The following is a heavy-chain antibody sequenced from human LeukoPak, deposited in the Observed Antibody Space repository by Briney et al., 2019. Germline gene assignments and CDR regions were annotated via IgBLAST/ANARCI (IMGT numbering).Heavy chain of an antibody. CDR3: ARFADYGNGLDY. D-gene: IGHD4-17*01. Sequence: GESLRLSCAASGFTVSSNYMSWVRQAPGKGLEWVSVIYSGGSTYYADSVKGRFTISRDNSKNTLYLQMNSLRAEDTAVYYCARFADYGNGLDYWGQGTLVTVSS. V-gene: IGHV3-53*01. J-gene: IGHJ4*02. CDR2: IYSGGST. CDR1: GFTVSSNY.